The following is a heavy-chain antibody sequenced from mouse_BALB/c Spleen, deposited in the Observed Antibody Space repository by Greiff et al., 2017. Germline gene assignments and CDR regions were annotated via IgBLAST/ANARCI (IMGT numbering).Heavy chain of an antibody. Sequence: EVQRVESGGGLVKPGGSLKLSCAASGFTFSSYAMSWVRQTPEKRLEWVATISSGGGNTYYPDSVKGRFTISRDNAKNNLYLQMSSLRSEDTALYYCARSGTRFDYWGQGTTLTVSS. J-gene: IGHJ2*01. CDR3: ARSGTRFDY. V-gene: IGHV5-9*03. D-gene: IGHD4-1*01. CDR1: GFTFSSYA. CDR2: ISSGGGNT.